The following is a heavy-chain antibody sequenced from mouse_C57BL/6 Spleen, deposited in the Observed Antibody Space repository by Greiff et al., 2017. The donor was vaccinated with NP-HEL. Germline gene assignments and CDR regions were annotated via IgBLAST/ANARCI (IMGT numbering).Heavy chain of an antibody. V-gene: IGHV1-80*01. Sequence: QVQLQQSGAELVKPGASVKISCKASGYAFSSYWMNWVKQRPGKGLEWIGQIYPGDGDTNYNGKFKGKATLTADKSSSTAYMQLSSLTSKDAAVYFCARGNGNFYAMDYWGQGTSVTVSS. CDR3: ARGNGNFYAMDY. J-gene: IGHJ4*01. CDR2: IYPGDGDT. CDR1: GYAFSSYW. D-gene: IGHD2-1*01.